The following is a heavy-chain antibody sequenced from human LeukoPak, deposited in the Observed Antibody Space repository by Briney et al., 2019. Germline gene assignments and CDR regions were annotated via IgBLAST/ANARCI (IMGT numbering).Heavy chain of an antibody. D-gene: IGHD1-1*01. Sequence: GASVKVSCKASGYTFTSYGISWVRQAPGQGLEWVGWISAYNGNTNYAQKLQGRVTMTTDTSTSTVYMELRSLRSDDTAVYYCAGLIPTGTTHWFDPWGQGTLVTVSS. CDR1: GYTFTSYG. J-gene: IGHJ5*02. CDR2: ISAYNGNT. V-gene: IGHV1-18*04. CDR3: AGLIPTGTTHWFDP.